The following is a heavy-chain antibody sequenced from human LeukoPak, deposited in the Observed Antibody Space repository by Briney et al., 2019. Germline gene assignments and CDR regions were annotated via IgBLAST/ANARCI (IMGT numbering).Heavy chain of an antibody. CDR2: IYYSGST. V-gene: IGHV4-31*03. J-gene: IGHJ4*02. Sequence: SETLSLTCTVSGGSISSGGYYWSWIRQHPGKGLEWIGYIYYSGSTYYNPSLKSRVTISVDTSKNLFSLKLSSVTAADTAVYYCAREAAFGDSSGLYYFDYWGQGTLVTVSS. CDR1: GGSISSGGYY. CDR3: AREAAFGDSSGLYYFDY. D-gene: IGHD3-22*01.